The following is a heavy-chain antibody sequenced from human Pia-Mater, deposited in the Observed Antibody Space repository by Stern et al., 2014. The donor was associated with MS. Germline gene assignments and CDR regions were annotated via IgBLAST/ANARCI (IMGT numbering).Heavy chain of an antibody. V-gene: IGHV4-39*01. D-gene: IGHD5-18*01. Sequence: QVQLQESGPGLVKPSETLSLTCTVSGGSISSSSYYWGWIRQPPGKGLEWIGSIYYSGSTYYNPSLKSRVTISVDTSKNQFSLQLGSGTAADTAVYYCDGYASWVDYWGQGTLVTVSS. CDR3: DGYASWVDY. CDR1: GGSISSSSYY. J-gene: IGHJ4*02. CDR2: IYYSGST.